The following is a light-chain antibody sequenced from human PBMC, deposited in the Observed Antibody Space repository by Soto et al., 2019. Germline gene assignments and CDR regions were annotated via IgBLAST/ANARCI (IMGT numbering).Light chain of an antibody. V-gene: IGKV1-39*01. J-gene: IGKJ1*01. CDR2: AAS. Sequence: IHVPQSPPSLSSSLLDMMTIPCRTSQGIRSALGWYQQKPGKAPKLLIFAASSLQSGVPSRFSGSRSGPDFTLTISSLQPEDFATYYCQQSYSSPPTFGQGTKVDI. CDR3: QQSYSSPPT. CDR1: QGIRSA.